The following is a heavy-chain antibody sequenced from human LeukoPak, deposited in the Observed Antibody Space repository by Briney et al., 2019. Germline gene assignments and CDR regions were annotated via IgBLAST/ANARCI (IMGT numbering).Heavy chain of an antibody. V-gene: IGHV3-13*01. CDR1: GFTFSSYD. Sequence: GGSLRLSCAASGFTFSSYDMHWVRQATGKGLEWVSAIGTAGDTYYPGSVKGRFTISRENAKNSLYLQMNSLRAGDTAVYYCARARAIDYWYGMDVWGQGTTVTVSS. D-gene: IGHD3-22*01. J-gene: IGHJ6*02. CDR2: IGTAGDT. CDR3: ARARAIDYWYGMDV.